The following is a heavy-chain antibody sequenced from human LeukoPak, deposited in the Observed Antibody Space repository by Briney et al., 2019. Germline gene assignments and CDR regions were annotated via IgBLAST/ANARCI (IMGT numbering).Heavy chain of an antibody. D-gene: IGHD4-23*01. Sequence: PGGSLRLSCAAPGFTFSSYWMSWVRQAPGKGLEWVANIKQDGSERYYVDSVKGRFTISRDNAKNSLYLQMNSLRAEDTAVYYCARSLRWYFDYWGQGTLVTVSS. CDR3: ARSLRWYFDY. CDR1: GFTFSSYW. J-gene: IGHJ4*02. V-gene: IGHV3-7*01. CDR2: IKQDGSER.